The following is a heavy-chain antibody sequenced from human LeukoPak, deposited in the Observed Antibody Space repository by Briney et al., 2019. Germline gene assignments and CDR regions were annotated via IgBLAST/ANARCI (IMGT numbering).Heavy chain of an antibody. CDR2: ISYDGSNK. V-gene: IGHV3-30-3*01. D-gene: IGHD6-6*01. J-gene: IGHJ3*02. CDR3: AKVDDAARPQDGVAFDI. Sequence: PGGSLRLSCAASGFTFSSYAMHWVRQAPGKGLEWVAVISYDGSNKYYADSVKGRFTISRDNSKNTLYLQMNSLRAEDTAVYYCAKVDDAARPQDGVAFDIWGQGTMVTVSS. CDR1: GFTFSSYA.